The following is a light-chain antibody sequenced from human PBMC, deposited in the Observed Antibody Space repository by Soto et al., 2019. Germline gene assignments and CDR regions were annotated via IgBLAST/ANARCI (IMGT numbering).Light chain of an antibody. V-gene: IGKV1-12*01. J-gene: IGKJ4*01. CDR3: QQAKSFPLT. CDR2: AAS. Sequence: DVQMTQSPSSVSASLGERVTITCRASQAISSWLAWYQQKPGKAPKLLIYAASSLQSGVPSRFSGSGSGTDFTLTISRLQPEDFANYYCQQAKSFPLTFGGGTKVEIK. CDR1: QAISSW.